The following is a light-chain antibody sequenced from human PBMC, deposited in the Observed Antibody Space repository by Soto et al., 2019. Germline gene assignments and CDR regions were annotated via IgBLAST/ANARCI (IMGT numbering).Light chain of an antibody. J-gene: IGLJ3*02. Sequence: QSALTQPASVSGSPGQSITISCTGTNSDVGSYNLVSWYQQHPGKAPKLMIYEGSKRPSGVSNRFSGSRSGNTASLTISGLQAEDEADYYCCSYAGGRTVFGGGTQLTVL. CDR2: EGS. CDR3: CSYAGGRTV. CDR1: NSDVGSYNL. V-gene: IGLV2-23*01.